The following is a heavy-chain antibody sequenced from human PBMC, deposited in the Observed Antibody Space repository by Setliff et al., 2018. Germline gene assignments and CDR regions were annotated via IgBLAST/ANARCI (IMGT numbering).Heavy chain of an antibody. CDR1: GGTFSDYY. V-gene: IGHV4-34*11. CDR2: VYYRGTT. Sequence: PSETLSLTCGASGGTFSDYYWTWIRQPPGKGLEWIASVYYRGTTYYNPSLESRVSVSVDTSKSHVSLSLTSVTAADTALYFCARTSTGRYFDLWGRGTLVTVSS. CDR3: ARTSTGRYFDL. D-gene: IGHD2-2*01. J-gene: IGHJ2*01.